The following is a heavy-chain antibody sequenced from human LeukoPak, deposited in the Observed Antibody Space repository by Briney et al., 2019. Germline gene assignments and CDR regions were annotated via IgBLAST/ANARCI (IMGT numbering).Heavy chain of an antibody. J-gene: IGHJ4*02. CDR1: GYTFTSYG. CDR2: ISAYNGNT. D-gene: IGHD2-2*01. CDR3: ARGETGYCSSTSCYAFDY. Sequence: ASVKVSCKASGYTFTSYGISWVRQAPGQGLEWMGWISAYNGNTNYAQKFQGWVTMTRDTSISTAYMELSRLRSDDTAVYYCARGETGYCSSTSCYAFDYWGQGTLVTVSS. V-gene: IGHV1-18*01.